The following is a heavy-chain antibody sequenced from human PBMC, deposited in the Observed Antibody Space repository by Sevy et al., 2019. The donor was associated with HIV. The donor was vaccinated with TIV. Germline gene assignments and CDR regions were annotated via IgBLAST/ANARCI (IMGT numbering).Heavy chain of an antibody. CDR1: SGSISSYY. CDR2: IHSSGTT. Sequence: SETLSLTCTVSSGSISSYYWSWIRQPPGKELEYIGYIHSSGTTNYSPSLKSRVTISVDTSKNQFSLNLSSVTAADTAVYYCTRAPPVRSGDDSLNWFDPWGQGTLVTVSS. CDR3: TRAPPVRSGDDSLNWFDP. J-gene: IGHJ5*02. V-gene: IGHV4-59*01. D-gene: IGHD5-12*01.